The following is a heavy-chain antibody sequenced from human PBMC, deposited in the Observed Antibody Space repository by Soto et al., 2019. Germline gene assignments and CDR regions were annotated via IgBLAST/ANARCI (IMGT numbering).Heavy chain of an antibody. CDR3: AREGGVTVVMVFYGMDV. D-gene: IGHD2-15*01. CDR2: ISYDGSNK. Sequence: QVQLVESGGGVVQPGRSLRLSCAASGFTFSSYAMHWVRQAPGKGLEWVAVISYDGSNKYYADSVKGRFTISRDNSKNTLYLKMNSLKAEDTTVYYRAREGGVTVVMVFYGMDVWGQGSTVTVS. V-gene: IGHV3-30-3*01. CDR1: GFTFSSYA. J-gene: IGHJ6*02.